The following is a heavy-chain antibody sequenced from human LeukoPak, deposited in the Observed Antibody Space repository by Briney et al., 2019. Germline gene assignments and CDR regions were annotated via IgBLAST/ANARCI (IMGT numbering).Heavy chain of an antibody. V-gene: IGHV3-15*01. J-gene: IGHJ5*02. D-gene: IGHD3-3*01. CDR1: GFTFSNDW. CDR2: IKSKSDGGTT. Sequence: TAAGSLRLSCAASGFTFSNDWMSWVRQAPGKGLEWVGRIKSKSDGGTTDYAATVKGRLTISRDNSKNTLHLQMNSLRAEDTAVYYCAKDKGYDFWSGYFLNWFDPWGQGTLVTVSS. CDR3: AKDKGYDFWSGYFLNWFDP.